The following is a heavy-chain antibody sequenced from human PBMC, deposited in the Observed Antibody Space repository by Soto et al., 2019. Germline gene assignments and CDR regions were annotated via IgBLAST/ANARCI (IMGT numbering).Heavy chain of an antibody. D-gene: IGHD3-22*01. Sequence: EVDLVESGGGLVQSGGSLRLSCAASGFTFRNYGMNWVRQAPGKGLEWVSYIGIGRSTKYYADFVKGRFTISRDNAKNSLYLQMNSLRAEDTAVYYCARDQLYYNDISGRPLNAFDVWGQGTMVTVSS. V-gene: IGHV3-48*01. J-gene: IGHJ3*01. CDR1: GFTFRNYG. CDR2: IGIGRSTK. CDR3: ARDQLYYNDISGRPLNAFDV.